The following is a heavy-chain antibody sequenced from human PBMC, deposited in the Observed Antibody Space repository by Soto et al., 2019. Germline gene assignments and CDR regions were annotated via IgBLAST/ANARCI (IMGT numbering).Heavy chain of an antibody. D-gene: IGHD3-3*01. CDR2: INAGNGNT. CDR3: PRFRATIFGVARYGMDV. CDR1: GYTFTSYA. J-gene: IGHJ6*02. V-gene: IGHV1-3*05. Sequence: QVQLVQSGAEEKKPGASVKVSCKASGYTFTSYAMHWVRQAPGQRVEWMGWINAGNGNTNSSQKCQRRDTITRDTSASTGYVELRSLSAADTVVYYCPRFRATIFGVARYGMDVWCQGTRVTGSS.